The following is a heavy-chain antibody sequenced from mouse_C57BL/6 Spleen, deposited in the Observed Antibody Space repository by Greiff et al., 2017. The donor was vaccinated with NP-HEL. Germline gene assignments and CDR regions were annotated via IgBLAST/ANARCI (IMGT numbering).Heavy chain of an antibody. V-gene: IGHV1-69*01. CDR3: ARSLYDYDDY. D-gene: IGHD2-4*01. Sequence: VQLQQPGAELVMPGASVKLSCKASGYTFTSYWMHWVKQRPGQGLEWIGEIDPSDSYTNYNQKFKGKSTLTVDKSSSTAYMQLSSLTSEDSAVYYCARSLYDYDDYWGQGTLVTVSA. CDR2: IDPSDSYT. J-gene: IGHJ3*01. CDR1: GYTFTSYW.